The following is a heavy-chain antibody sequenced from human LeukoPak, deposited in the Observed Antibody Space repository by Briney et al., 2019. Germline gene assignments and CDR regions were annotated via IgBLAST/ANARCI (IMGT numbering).Heavy chain of an antibody. J-gene: IGHJ4*02. CDR2: IYPGDSDA. CDR1: GYSFTTFW. CDR3: ARRAYCGGDCFNDY. V-gene: IGHV5-51*01. D-gene: IGHD2-21*02. Sequence: GESLKISCKGSGYSFTTFWIGWVRQMPGKGLEWMGMIYPGDSDARYSPSLQGQVTISAGKAISTAYLQWSSLKASDSALYYCARRAYCGGDCFNDYWGQGTLVTVSS.